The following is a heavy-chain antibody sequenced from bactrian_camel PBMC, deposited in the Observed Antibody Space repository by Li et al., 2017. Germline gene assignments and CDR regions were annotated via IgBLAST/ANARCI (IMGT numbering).Heavy chain of an antibody. J-gene: IGHJ4*01. CDR2: ITSLPSLFRAA. CDR1: GITFSRHD. CDR3: ATAPTGPYPCYSGAWSPTK. D-gene: IGHD1*01. Sequence: VQLVESGGGLVQPGESLRLSCVASGITFSRHDMSWVRQAPGKEVEWVAGITSLPSLFRAASYADSVKGRFTISRDNAEDTVYLQMNDLRPGDTALYYCATAPTGPYPCYSGAWSPTKWGQGTQVTVS. V-gene: IGHV3S40*01.